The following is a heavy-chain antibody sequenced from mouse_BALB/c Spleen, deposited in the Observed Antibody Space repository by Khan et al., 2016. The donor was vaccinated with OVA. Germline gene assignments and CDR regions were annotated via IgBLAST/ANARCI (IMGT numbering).Heavy chain of an antibody. CDR2: INYSGSA. Sequence: EVKLLESGPGLVKPSQSLSLTCTVTGYSITSDYAWNWIRQFPGNKLEWMGYINYSGSANYNPALKSRISITRDTSKNPFFLQLNSVTAADSATYYCARDGSRYNYAMDYWGQGTSVTVSS. D-gene: IGHD2-3*01. CDR1: GYSITSDYA. J-gene: IGHJ4*01. V-gene: IGHV3-2*02. CDR3: ARDGSRYNYAMDY.